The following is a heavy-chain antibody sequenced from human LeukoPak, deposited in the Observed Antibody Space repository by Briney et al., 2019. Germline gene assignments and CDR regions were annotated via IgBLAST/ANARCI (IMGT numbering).Heavy chain of an antibody. CDR3: ARDRRGDYYYWYFDL. V-gene: IGHV4-31*03. D-gene: IGHD4-17*01. CDR2: IYYSGST. J-gene: IGHJ2*01. Sequence: PSQTLSLTCTVSGGSISSGGYYWSWIRQHPGKGLEWIGYIYYSGSTCYNPSLKSRVTISVDTSKNQFSLKLSSVTAADTAVYYCARDRRGDYYYWYFDLWGRGTLVTVSS. CDR1: GGSISSGGYY.